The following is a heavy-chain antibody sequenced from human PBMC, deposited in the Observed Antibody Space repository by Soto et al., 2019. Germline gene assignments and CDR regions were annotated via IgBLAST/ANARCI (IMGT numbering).Heavy chain of an antibody. V-gene: IGHV1-2*02. J-gene: IGHJ4*02. Sequence: ASVKVSCTASGYTFTAYYIHWVRQAPGQGLEWMGWINPNTGGTDYPQRFQGRVTMTRDTSITTAYMELSRLRSDDTAVYDCARHRTPDFWGQGTMVSVAS. CDR1: GYTFTAYY. CDR3: ARHRTPDF. CDR2: INPNTGGT.